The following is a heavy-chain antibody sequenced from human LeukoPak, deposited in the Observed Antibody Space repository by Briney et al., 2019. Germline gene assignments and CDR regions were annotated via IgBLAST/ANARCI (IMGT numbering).Heavy chain of an antibody. CDR1: GFTFSSYS. Sequence: GGSLRLSCAASGFTFSSYSMNWVRQAPGKGLEWVSSISSSSSYIYYADSVKGRFTISRDNAKNSLYLQMNSLRAEDTAVYYCVRVDIVAGPAFDIWGQGTMVTVSS. CDR2: ISSSSSYI. CDR3: VRVDIVAGPAFDI. J-gene: IGHJ3*02. V-gene: IGHV3-21*01. D-gene: IGHD2-21*01.